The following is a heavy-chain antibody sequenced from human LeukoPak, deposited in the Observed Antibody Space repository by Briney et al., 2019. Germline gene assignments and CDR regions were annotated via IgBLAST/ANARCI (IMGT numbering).Heavy chain of an antibody. V-gene: IGHV4-39*01. CDR1: GGSISSSSYY. CDR3: ARHQWLVTYFDY. J-gene: IGHJ4*02. D-gene: IGHD6-19*01. Sequence: PSETLSLTCTVSGGSISSSSYYWGWIRQPPGKGLEWIGSIYYSGSTYYHPSLKSRVTISVDTSKNQFSLKLSSVTAADTAVYYCARHQWLVTYFDYWGQGTLVTVSS. CDR2: IYYSGST.